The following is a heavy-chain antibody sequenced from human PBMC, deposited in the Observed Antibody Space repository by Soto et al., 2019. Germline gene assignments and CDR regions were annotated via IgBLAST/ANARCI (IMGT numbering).Heavy chain of an antibody. V-gene: IGHV4-30-4*01. CDR3: ARGYCSSTSCYRMGDNWFDP. CDR2: IYYSGST. D-gene: IGHD2-2*01. CDR1: GGSISSGDYY. J-gene: IGHJ5*02. Sequence: PSETLSLTCTVSGGSISSGDYYWSWIRQPPGEGLEWIGYIYYSGSTYYNPSLKSRVTISVDTSKNQFSLKLSSVTAADTAVYYCARGYCSSTSCYRMGDNWFDPWGQGTLVTVSS.